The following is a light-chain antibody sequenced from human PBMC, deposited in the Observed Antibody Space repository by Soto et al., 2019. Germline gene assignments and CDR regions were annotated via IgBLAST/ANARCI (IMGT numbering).Light chain of an antibody. CDR3: SSFTSVSTWV. V-gene: IGLV2-14*01. Sequence: QSALTQPASVSGSPGQSITISCTGTSSDIGDYNYVSWYQQHPGKTPKLMIYEVNNRPSGVSNRFSGSKSGYTASLTISGLQAEDEADYYCSSFTSVSTWVFGGGTKLTVL. CDR2: EVN. J-gene: IGLJ3*02. CDR1: SSDIGDYNY.